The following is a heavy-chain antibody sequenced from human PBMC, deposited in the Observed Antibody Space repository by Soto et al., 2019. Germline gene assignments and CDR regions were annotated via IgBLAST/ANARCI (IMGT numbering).Heavy chain of an antibody. CDR3: TTGESGSGTYYDAYHF. D-gene: IGHD3-10*01. CDR1: GIVFTNAW. CDR2: IKSYNQDGTT. J-gene: IGHJ3*01. Sequence: EVQLVESGGGLVKPGGSLRLSCEASGIVFTNAWMNWVRQPPGKGLEWVGRIKSYNQDGTTEYAALVKGRFTISRDDSQNTLSLQMDSLKPADTAVYYCTTGESGSGTYYDAYHFWGQGTMVTVSS. V-gene: IGHV3-15*05.